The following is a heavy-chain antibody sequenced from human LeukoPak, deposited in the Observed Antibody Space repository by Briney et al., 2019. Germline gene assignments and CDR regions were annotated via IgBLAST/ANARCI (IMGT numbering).Heavy chain of an antibody. CDR1: GFTFSGYW. Sequence: GGSLRLSCVASGFTFSGYWMHWVRQAPGMGLVWVSRLNSDGTTINYADSVKGRFTISRDNAKNTVYLEMSGLRDDDTALYFCVRGAGGPRNYVLDYWGQGALVSVSS. CDR2: LNSDGTTI. J-gene: IGHJ4*02. CDR3: VRGAGGPRNYVLDY. D-gene: IGHD3-10*02. V-gene: IGHV3-74*01.